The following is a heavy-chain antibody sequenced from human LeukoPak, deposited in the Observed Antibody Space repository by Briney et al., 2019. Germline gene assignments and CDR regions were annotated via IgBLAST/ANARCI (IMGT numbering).Heavy chain of an antibody. CDR1: GGSISSYY. CDR3: ARRAGAYSHPYDY. D-gene: IGHD4/OR15-4a*01. Sequence: SETLSLTCTVTGGSISSYYWSWVRQPPGKGLEWIGYIYYSGSTNYNPSLKSRVTISVDTSKNQFSLKLSSVTAADTAVYYCARRAGAYSHPYDYWGQGTLVTVSS. CDR2: IYYSGST. V-gene: IGHV4-59*01. J-gene: IGHJ4*02.